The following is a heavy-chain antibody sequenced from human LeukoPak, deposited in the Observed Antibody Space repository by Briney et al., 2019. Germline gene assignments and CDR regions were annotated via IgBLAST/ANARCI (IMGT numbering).Heavy chain of an antibody. CDR2: IIPNSGGT. CDR3: AKDRCSNGVGCYYYYMDV. Sequence: ASVKVSCRSSGYTFTGYYLHWVRQAPGQGLEWMGWIIPNSGGTNYAQKFQGRVTMTRDTSISTAYMDLSRLRSDDTAVYYCAKDRCSNGVGCYYYYMDVWGKGTTVTISS. J-gene: IGHJ6*03. D-gene: IGHD2-8*01. V-gene: IGHV1-2*02. CDR1: GYTFTGYY.